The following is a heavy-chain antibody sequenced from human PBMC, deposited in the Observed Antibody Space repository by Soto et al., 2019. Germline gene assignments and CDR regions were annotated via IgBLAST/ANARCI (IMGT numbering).Heavy chain of an antibody. Sequence: QVQLVQSGAEVKKPGSSVKVSCKASGGTFSSYSIDWVRQAPGQGLEWMGGIIPIFDTPSYAQKFQGRVTITADDSTSTSYMELSSLRSDDTAVYYCESLLSGYSYGGYWGQGTLVTVSS. D-gene: IGHD3-3*01. CDR2: IIPIFDTP. V-gene: IGHV1-69*01. J-gene: IGHJ4*02. CDR1: GGTFSSYS. CDR3: ESLLSGYSYGGY.